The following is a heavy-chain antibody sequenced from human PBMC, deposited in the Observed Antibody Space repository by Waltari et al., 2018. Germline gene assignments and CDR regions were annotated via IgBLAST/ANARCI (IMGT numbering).Heavy chain of an antibody. V-gene: IGHV1-8*01. CDR1: GYTFTSYD. D-gene: IGHD3-3*01. CDR3: ARGLEIPYYDFWSGYPFAFDI. J-gene: IGHJ3*02. Sequence: QVQLVQSGAEVKKPGASVKVSCKASGYTFTSYDINWVRQATGQGLAWMGWMNPNSGNTGYAQKFQGRVTMTRNTSISTAYMELSSLRSEDTAVYYCARGLEIPYYDFWSGYPFAFDIWGQGTMVTVSS. CDR2: MNPNSGNT.